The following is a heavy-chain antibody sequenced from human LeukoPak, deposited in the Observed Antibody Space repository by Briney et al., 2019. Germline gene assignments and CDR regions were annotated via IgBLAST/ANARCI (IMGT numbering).Heavy chain of an antibody. J-gene: IGHJ4*02. CDR1: DGSFSGYY. V-gene: IGHV4-34*01. Sequence: SETLSLTCAVYDGSFSGYYWSWIRQPPGKGLEWIGEINHSGSTNYNPPLKSRVTISLDTSKSQFSLKVRYVTAADTAVYYCARGLNDSWTGENYWGQGTLVTVSS. D-gene: IGHD3-3*01. CDR2: INHSGST. CDR3: ARGLNDSWTGENY.